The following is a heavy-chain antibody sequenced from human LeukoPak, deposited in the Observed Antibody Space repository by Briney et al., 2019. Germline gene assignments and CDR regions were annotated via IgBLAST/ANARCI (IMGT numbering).Heavy chain of an antibody. CDR2: ISGSGGST. V-gene: IGHV3-23*01. CDR1: GFTLSSYA. D-gene: IGHD1-7*01. J-gene: IGHJ5*02. CDR3: AKKALIGSTSRTWFDP. Sequence: GGSLRLSCAASGFTLSSYAMNWVRQAPGKGLEWVSTISGSGGSTYYADSVKGRFTISRDNSKSTLYLQMNSLRAEDTAVYYCAKKALIGSTSRTWFDPWGQGTLVTVSS.